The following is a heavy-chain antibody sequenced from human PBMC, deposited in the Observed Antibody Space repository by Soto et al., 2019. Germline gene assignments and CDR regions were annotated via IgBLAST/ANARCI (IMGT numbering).Heavy chain of an antibody. D-gene: IGHD6-6*01. J-gene: IGHJ6*02. Sequence: ASVKVSCKASGGTFSSYAISWVRQTPGDGLEWMGGIIPIFGTANYAQKFQGRVTITADESTSTAYMELSSLRSEDTAVYYCSTSGGSARLHYGMDVWGQGTTVTVSS. V-gene: IGHV1-69*13. CDR3: STSGGSARLHYGMDV. CDR2: IIPIFGTA. CDR1: GGTFSSYA.